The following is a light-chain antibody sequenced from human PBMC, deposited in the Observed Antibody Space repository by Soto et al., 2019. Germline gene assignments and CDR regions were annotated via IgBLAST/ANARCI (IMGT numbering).Light chain of an antibody. V-gene: IGLV2-14*01. CDR2: EVS. CDR3: SSYTSSNPPYF. Sequence: QSAMTQPASVSGSPGQSITISCIGNSSDAGGYNYVSWYQQHPGKAPKLMIFEVSNRPSGVSNRFSGSKSGNTASLTISGVQAEDKANYCCSSYTSSNPPYFFGSGTKGTVL. CDR1: SSDAGGYNY. J-gene: IGLJ1*01.